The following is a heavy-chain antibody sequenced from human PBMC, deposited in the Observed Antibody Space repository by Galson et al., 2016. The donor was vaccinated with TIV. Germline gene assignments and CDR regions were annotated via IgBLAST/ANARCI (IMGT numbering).Heavy chain of an antibody. V-gene: IGHV1-69*13. D-gene: IGHD5-18*01. CDR1: GGSFSSYV. J-gene: IGHJ6*02. CDR2: IIPLFSTA. CDR3: AKDRNTARDTYYWYYGMDV. Sequence: SVKVSCKASGGSFSSYVISWVRQAPGQGLEWMGGIIPLFSTANYARKFQGRVTITADESTSTAYMELSSLRSEDTAIYYCAKDRNTARDTYYWYYGMDVWGQGTTVTVSS.